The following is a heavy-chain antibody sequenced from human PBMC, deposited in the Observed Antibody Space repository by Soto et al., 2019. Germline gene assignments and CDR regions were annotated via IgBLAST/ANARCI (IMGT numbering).Heavy chain of an antibody. D-gene: IGHD6-19*01. CDR3: ARRGSVSYYDY. Sequence: EVQLLESGGGLVQPGGSLRLSCAASGFTFSSYAMRWVRQAPGKGLEWVSAISGSGGSTYYADSVKGRFTISRDNSKNTLYLQMNSLRAEYTAVYYCARRGSVSYYDYWGQGTLVTVSS. CDR1: GFTFSSYA. CDR2: ISGSGGST. J-gene: IGHJ4*02. V-gene: IGHV3-23*01.